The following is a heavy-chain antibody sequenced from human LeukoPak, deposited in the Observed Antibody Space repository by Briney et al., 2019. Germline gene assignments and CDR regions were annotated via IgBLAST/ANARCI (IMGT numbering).Heavy chain of an antibody. CDR1: GFTFSSYW. D-gene: IGHD1-14*01. J-gene: IGHJ4*02. CDR2: IRQDGSEK. CDR3: ARDDGIRTVDY. Sequence: GGSLRLSCAAPGFTFSSYWMSWVRQAPGKGLEWVANIRQDGSEKYYADSVKGRFTISRDNAKNSLYLQMNSLRAEDTAVYYCARDDGIRTVDYWGQGTLVTVSS. V-gene: IGHV3-7*01.